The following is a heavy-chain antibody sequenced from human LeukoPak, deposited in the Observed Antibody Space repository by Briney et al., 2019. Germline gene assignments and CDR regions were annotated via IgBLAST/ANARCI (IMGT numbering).Heavy chain of an antibody. CDR1: GFTFSSYG. CDR2: IWYDGNNK. CDR3: ARDRGATTLPTYFDY. V-gene: IGHV3-33*01. Sequence: GGSLRLSCAASGFTFSSYGMHWLRQAPGKGLEWVAVIWYDGNNKSYADSVTGRFTISRGNSKNTLYLQMNSLRAEDTAVYYCARDRGATTLPTYFDYWGQGTLVTVSS. D-gene: IGHD5-24*01. J-gene: IGHJ4*02.